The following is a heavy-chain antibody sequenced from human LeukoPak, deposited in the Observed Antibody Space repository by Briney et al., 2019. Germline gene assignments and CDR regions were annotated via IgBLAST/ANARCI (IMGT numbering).Heavy chain of an antibody. D-gene: IGHD6-13*01. CDR1: GYTFTGYY. J-gene: IGHJ6*03. CDR2: INPNSGGT. Sequence: ASVKVSCKASGYTFTGYYMHWVRQAPGQGLEWMGWINPNSGGTNYAQKFQGRVTMTRDTSISTAYMELSRLRSDDTAVYYCAREAAATGYYYMDVWGKGTTVTISS. CDR3: AREAAATGYYYMDV. V-gene: IGHV1-2*02.